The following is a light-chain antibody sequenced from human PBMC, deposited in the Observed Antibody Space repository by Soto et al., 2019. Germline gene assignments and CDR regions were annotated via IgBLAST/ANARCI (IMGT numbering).Light chain of an antibody. J-gene: IGKJ5*01. V-gene: IGKV1-39*01. CDR3: QQSYTTPIT. CDR2: AAF. CDR1: QSITGS. Sequence: DIQMTQSPSSLSASVGDRATITCRASQSITGSFNWYQQTPGKAPKVMIYAAFRLPSGVPSMFSGSGAGTDFTPTISSPQPEDLATDXCQQSYTTPITFGQGTRLEIK.